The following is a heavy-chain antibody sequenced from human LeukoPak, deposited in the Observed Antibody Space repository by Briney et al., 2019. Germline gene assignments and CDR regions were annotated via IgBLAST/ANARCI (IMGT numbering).Heavy chain of an antibody. CDR1: GFTFSSYT. Sequence: GGSLRLSCAASGFTFSSYTMNWVRQAPGKGLEWVSSITSSSSYIYYADSVKGRFTIARDNAKISLYLQMNSLRAEDTAVYYCARGHFGLDYWGPGTLVTVSS. J-gene: IGHJ4*02. D-gene: IGHD3-10*01. CDR3: ARGHFGLDY. V-gene: IGHV3-21*04. CDR2: ITSSSSYI.